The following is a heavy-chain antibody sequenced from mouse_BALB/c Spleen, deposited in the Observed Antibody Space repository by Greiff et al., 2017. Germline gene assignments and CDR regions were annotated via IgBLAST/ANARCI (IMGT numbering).Heavy chain of an antibody. V-gene: IGHV5-12-1*01. CDR3: ARHPRTTAIYAMDY. CDR2: ISSGGGST. Sequence: EVMLVESGGGLVKPGGSLKLSCAASGFAFSSYDMSWVRQTPEKRLEWVAYISSGGGSTYYPDTVKGRFTISRDNAKNTLYLQMSSLKSEDTAMYYCARHPRTTAIYAMDYWGQGTSVTVSS. CDR1: GFAFSSYD. D-gene: IGHD1-2*01. J-gene: IGHJ4*01.